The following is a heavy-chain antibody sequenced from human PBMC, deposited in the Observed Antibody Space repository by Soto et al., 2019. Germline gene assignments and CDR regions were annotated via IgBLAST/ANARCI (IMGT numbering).Heavy chain of an antibody. J-gene: IGHJ6*02. V-gene: IGHV3-13*05. Sequence: EVQLVESGGGVVQPGGSLRLSCAASGFTFSTYDMHWVRQATGKGLEWVSAIGRADDPYYLGSVKGRFTISRENAKNSLYLQMNSLRAGDTAVYYCARAYSGRLPRRADYYFAIDVWGQGTTVTVSS. CDR2: IGRADDP. CDR1: GFTFSTYD. D-gene: IGHD2-15*01. CDR3: ARAYSGRLPRRADYYFAIDV.